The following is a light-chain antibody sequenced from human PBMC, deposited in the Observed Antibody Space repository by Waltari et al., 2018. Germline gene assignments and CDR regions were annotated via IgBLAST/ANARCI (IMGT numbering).Light chain of an antibody. Sequence: DIQITQSPSTLSASLGDRVTITCRASQSIGSGLACYQQKPGKAPKFLIYKASNLESGGPSRFSGSGAGTEFTLTSSSLQPEYFATYYCQQYNDYALTFGGGTKVEIK. CDR1: QSIGSG. CDR3: QQYNDYALT. CDR2: KAS. V-gene: IGKV1-5*03. J-gene: IGKJ4*01.